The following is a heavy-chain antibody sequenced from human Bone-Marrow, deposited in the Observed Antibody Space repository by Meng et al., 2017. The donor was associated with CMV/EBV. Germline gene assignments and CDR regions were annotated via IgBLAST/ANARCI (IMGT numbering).Heavy chain of an antibody. CDR2: IYTSGST. CDR1: GGSISSYY. V-gene: IGHV4-4*07. CDR3: ARVRGYCSTTSCHSFMDV. Sequence: SETLSLTCTVSGGSISSYYWSWIRQPAGKGLEWIGRIYTSGSTNYNPSLKSRVTMSVDTSKNQFSLKLSSVTAADTAVYYCARVRGYCSTTSCHSFMDVWGQGTTVTVSS. D-gene: IGHD2-2*01. J-gene: IGHJ6*02.